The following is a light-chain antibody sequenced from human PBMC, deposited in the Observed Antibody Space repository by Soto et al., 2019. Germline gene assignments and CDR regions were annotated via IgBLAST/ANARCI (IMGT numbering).Light chain of an antibody. CDR2: KAS. Sequence: DIQLTQSPSTLSASVGDRVTITFRASQSISSWLAWYQQKPGKAPKLLIYKASSLESGVPSRFSGSGSGTEFTLTISSLQPDDFATYYCQQYNSPWTFGQGTKVDI. CDR3: QQYNSPWT. CDR1: QSISSW. J-gene: IGKJ1*01. V-gene: IGKV1-5*03.